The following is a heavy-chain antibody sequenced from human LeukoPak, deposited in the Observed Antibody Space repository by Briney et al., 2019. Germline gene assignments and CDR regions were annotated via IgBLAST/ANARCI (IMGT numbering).Heavy chain of an antibody. CDR3: ANWNDETDAFDI. D-gene: IGHD1-1*01. CDR1: GFTFSSYW. V-gene: IGHV3-74*01. J-gene: IGHJ3*02. Sequence: PGGSLRLSCAASGFTFSSYWMHWVRQAPGKGLVWVSRINSDGSSTSYADSVKGRFTISRDNAKNTLYLQMNSLRAEDTAVYYCANWNDETDAFDIWGQGTMVTVSS. CDR2: INSDGSST.